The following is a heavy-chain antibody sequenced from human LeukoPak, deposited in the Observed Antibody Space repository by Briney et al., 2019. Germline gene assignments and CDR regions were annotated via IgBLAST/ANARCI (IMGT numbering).Heavy chain of an antibody. J-gene: IGHJ6*03. D-gene: IGHD3-10*01. CDR1: GGTFSSHA. CDR3: ARAQNAYHYGSGSSTIYYMDV. CDR2: IIPIFDTT. V-gene: IGHV1-69*13. Sequence: SAKVSCKASGGTFSSHAINWVRQAPGQGFEWMGGIIPIFDTTNNAQKFQGRVTLTADEPTSTAYMELSSLRSEDTAVYYCARAQNAYHYGSGSSTIYYMDVWGNGTTVTISS.